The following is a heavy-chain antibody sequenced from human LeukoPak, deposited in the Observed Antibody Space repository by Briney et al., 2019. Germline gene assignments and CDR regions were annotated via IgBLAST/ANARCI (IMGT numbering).Heavy chain of an antibody. CDR3: ARTYSGFEHSGPVDYYYYMDV. D-gene: IGHD5-12*01. CDR2: ISSNGGST. J-gene: IGHJ6*03. CDR1: GFTFSSYA. Sequence: GGSLRLSCAASGFTFSSYAMHWVRQAPGKGLEYVSAISSNGGSTYYTNSVKGRFTISRDNSKNTLYLQMGSLRAEDMAVYYCARTYSGFEHSGPVDYYYYMDVWGKGTTVTVYS. V-gene: IGHV3-64*01.